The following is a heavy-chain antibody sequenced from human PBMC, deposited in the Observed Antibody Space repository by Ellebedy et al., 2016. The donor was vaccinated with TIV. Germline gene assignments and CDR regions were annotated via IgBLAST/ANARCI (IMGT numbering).Heavy chain of an antibody. CDR2: INHSGGT. Sequence: GSLRLSCAASGFTFSNAWMSWVRQAPGKGLEWIGEINHSGGTNYNPSLKSRVTISVDTSKNQFSLKLSSVTAADTAVYYCARGMPIDYWGQGTLVTVSS. J-gene: IGHJ4*02. CDR1: GFTFSNAW. V-gene: IGHV4-34*01. D-gene: IGHD2-2*01. CDR3: ARGMPIDY.